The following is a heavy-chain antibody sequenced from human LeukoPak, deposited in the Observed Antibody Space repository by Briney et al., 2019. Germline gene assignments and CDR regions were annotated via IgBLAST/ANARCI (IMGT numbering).Heavy chain of an antibody. CDR3: ARDYRTRYYDSSQGYNWFDP. J-gene: IGHJ5*02. CDR1: GGTFSSYA. CDR2: IIPIFGTA. D-gene: IGHD3-22*01. V-gene: IGHV1-69*05. Sequence: GASVKVSCKASGGTFSSYAISWVRQAPGQGLEWMGGIIPIFGTANYAQKFHGRVTITTDESTSTAYVELSSLRSEDTAVYYCARDYRTRYYDSSQGYNWFDPWGQGTLVTVSS.